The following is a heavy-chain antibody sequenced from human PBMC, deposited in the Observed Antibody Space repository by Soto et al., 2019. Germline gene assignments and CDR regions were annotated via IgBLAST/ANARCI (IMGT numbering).Heavy chain of an antibody. D-gene: IGHD2-2*01. CDR3: ARGICSSTSCSSFDY. CDR2: ISAYNGNT. Sequence: ASVHVSCKASCYTFTSYGISWVRQAPLQGLEWMGWISAYNGNTNYAQKLQGRVTMTTDTSTSTAYMELRSLRSDDTAVYYCARGICSSTSCSSFDYWGQGTLVTVSS. J-gene: IGHJ4*02. CDR1: CYTFTSYG. V-gene: IGHV1-18*01.